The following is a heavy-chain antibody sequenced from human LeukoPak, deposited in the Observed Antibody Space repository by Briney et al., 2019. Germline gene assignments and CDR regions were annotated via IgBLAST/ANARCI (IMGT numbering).Heavy chain of an antibody. J-gene: IGHJ4*02. D-gene: IGHD4-11*01. V-gene: IGHV4-39*07. Sequence: SETLSLTCTVSGGSIGTSNYYWGWIRQPPGKGLEWIGTIYYSGSTNYNPSLKSRVTISIDTSKNQFSLNLTSVTAADTAVYYCARGGLGGITAYSNYLFDYWGQGTLVTVPS. CDR3: ARGGLGGITAYSNYLFDY. CDR1: GGSIGTSNYY. CDR2: IYYSGST.